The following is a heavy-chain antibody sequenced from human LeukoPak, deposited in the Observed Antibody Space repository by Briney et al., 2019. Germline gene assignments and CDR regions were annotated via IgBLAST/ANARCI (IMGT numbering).Heavy chain of an antibody. J-gene: IGHJ4*02. CDR1: GSSISSSTYY. CDR2: IYYSGGT. CDR3: ARDRSRIYDFEY. D-gene: IGHD6-13*01. V-gene: IGHV4-39*07. Sequence: PSETLSLTCTVSGSSISSSTYYWGWIRQPPGKGLEWIGSIYYSGGTYYNPSLKSRVTISVDTSKNQFSLKLSSVTAADTAVYYCARDRSRIYDFEYWGQGTLVTVSS.